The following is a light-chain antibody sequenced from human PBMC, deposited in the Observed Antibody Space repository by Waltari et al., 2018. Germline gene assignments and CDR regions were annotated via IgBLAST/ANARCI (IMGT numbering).Light chain of an antibody. CDR3: QLRSNGRIT. CDR2: AAS. CDR1: QSVNRA. V-gene: IGKV3-11*01. Sequence: EIVLTQSPVTLSLSPGDRVTLSCTASQSVNRALVWFQQKPGQAPRLLIYAASHGGTGIPARFSGSGSGADFALTSSSLEAEDFGVYYCQLRSNGRITFGQGTRVEIK. J-gene: IGKJ5*01.